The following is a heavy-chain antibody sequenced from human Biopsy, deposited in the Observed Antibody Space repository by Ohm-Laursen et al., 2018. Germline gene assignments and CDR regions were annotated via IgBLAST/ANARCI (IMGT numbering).Heavy chain of an antibody. CDR2: MWSDGINK. CDR1: GFAFSYYG. V-gene: IGHV3-33*01. D-gene: IGHD3-9*01. Sequence: SLRLSCAASGFAFSYYGLHWVRQAPGKGLQWVAVMWSDGINKNYADSVKSRFTVSRDNSNNVLYLQMSSLRDEDSAVYYCARDDDTTGHYMILNHWGQGTLVTVPS. CDR3: ARDDDTTGHYMILNH. J-gene: IGHJ5*02.